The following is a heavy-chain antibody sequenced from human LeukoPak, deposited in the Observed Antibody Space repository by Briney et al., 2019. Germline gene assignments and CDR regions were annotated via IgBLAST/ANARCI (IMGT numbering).Heavy chain of an antibody. Sequence: PGGSLRLSCAASGFTFSSYWMHWVRQAPGKGLVWVSRINSDGSSTSYADSVKGRFTISRDNAKNTLYLQMNSLRAEDTAVYYCAKYTMVRGVIRGVDFDYWGQGTLVTVSS. D-gene: IGHD3-10*01. CDR3: AKYTMVRGVIRGVDFDY. J-gene: IGHJ4*02. CDR2: INSDGSST. V-gene: IGHV3-74*01. CDR1: GFTFSSYW.